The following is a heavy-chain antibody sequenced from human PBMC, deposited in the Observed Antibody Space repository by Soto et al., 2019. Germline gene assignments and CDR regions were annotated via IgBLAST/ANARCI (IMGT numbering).Heavy chain of an antibody. CDR2: FDPEDGET. J-gene: IGHJ5*02. Sequence: GASVKVSCKVSGYTLTELSMHWVRQAPGKGLEWMGGFDPEDGETIYAQKFQGRVTMTEDTSTDTAYMELSSLRSEDTAVYYCANYYDSSGYPLGWFDPWGQGTLVTVSS. V-gene: IGHV1-24*01. D-gene: IGHD3-22*01. CDR1: GYTLTELS. CDR3: ANYYDSSGYPLGWFDP.